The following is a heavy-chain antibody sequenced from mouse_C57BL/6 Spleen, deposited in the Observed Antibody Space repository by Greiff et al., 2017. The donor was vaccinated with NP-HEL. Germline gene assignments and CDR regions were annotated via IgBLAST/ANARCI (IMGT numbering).Heavy chain of an antibody. Sequence: QVQLKESGAELVKPGASVKISCKASGYAFSSYWMNWVKRRPGRGLGWIGQIYPGDGVTNYNGKFKGKATLTADKSSSTAYMQLSSLTSEDSAVYFCARSNPYAMDYWGQGTSVTVSS. J-gene: IGHJ4*01. CDR2: IYPGDGVT. D-gene: IGHD4-1*01. CDR3: ARSNPYAMDY. V-gene: IGHV1-80*01. CDR1: GYAFSSYW.